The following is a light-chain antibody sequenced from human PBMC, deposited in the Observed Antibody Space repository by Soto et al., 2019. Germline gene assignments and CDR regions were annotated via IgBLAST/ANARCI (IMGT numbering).Light chain of an antibody. Sequence: DIVMTQSPLSLPVTPGEPASISCRSSQSLLHSNGYNSLGWYLQKPGQSPQLLIYLGSNRASGVSDRFSGSGSGTEFTLKISRVEAEDVGVYYCMQAVQTPPWTFGQGTKVDIK. CDR2: LGS. J-gene: IGKJ1*01. CDR1: QSLLHSNGYNS. V-gene: IGKV2-28*01. CDR3: MQAVQTPPWT.